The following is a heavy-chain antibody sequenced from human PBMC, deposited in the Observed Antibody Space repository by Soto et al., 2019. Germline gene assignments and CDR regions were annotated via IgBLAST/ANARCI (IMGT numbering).Heavy chain of an antibody. Sequence: GESLKISCKGSGYSFTSYWIGWVRQMPGKGLEWMGTIYPGDSDTRYSPSFQGQVTISADKSISTAYLQWSSLKASDTAMYYCARQNVGYCSGGSCETYGMDVWGQGTTVTVSS. D-gene: IGHD2-15*01. CDR1: GYSFTSYW. CDR2: IYPGDSDT. CDR3: ARQNVGYCSGGSCETYGMDV. J-gene: IGHJ6*02. V-gene: IGHV5-51*01.